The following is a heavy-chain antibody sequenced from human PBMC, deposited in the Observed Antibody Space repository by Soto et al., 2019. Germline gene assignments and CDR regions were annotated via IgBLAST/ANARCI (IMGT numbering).Heavy chain of an antibody. D-gene: IGHD6-13*01. CDR1: GFTFSSYG. Sequence: QVQLVESGGGVVQPGRSLRLSCAASGFTFSSYGMHWVRQAPGKGLEWVAVISYDGSNKYYADSVKGRFTISRDNSKNTLYLQMNSLRAEDTAVYYCAKERGEIAAALEPDYWGQGTLVTVS. V-gene: IGHV3-30*18. J-gene: IGHJ4*02. CDR2: ISYDGSNK. CDR3: AKERGEIAAALEPDY.